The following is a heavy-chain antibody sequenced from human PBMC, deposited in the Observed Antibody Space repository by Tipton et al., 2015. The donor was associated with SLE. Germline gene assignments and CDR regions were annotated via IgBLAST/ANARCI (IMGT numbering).Heavy chain of an antibody. CDR3: ARHARYSSGPFDY. D-gene: IGHD6-19*01. CDR2: LYYGGKT. J-gene: IGHJ4*02. Sequence: LRLSCTVPDGSISSSSFYWGWVRQPPGTGLEWIGTLYYGGKTFYNPSLKSRVTISVDTSKNQCSLNLSSVTAADTALYYCARHARYSSGPFDYWGQGTLVTVSS. CDR1: DGSISSSSFY. V-gene: IGHV4-39*07.